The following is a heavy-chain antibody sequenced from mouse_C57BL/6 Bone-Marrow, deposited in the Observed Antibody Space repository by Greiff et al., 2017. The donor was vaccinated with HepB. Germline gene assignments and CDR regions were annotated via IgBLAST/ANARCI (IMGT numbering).Heavy chain of an antibody. J-gene: IGHJ1*03. Sequence: QLQQSGAELVRPGTSVKVSCKASGYAFTNYLIEWVKQRPGQGLEWIGVINPGSGGTNYNEKFKGKATLTVDKSSSTAYMLLSSLTSEDSAVYFCAREGYYGSSYWYFDVWGTGTTVTVSS. CDR1: GYAFTNYL. CDR2: INPGSGGT. D-gene: IGHD1-1*01. V-gene: IGHV1-54*01. CDR3: AREGYYGSSYWYFDV.